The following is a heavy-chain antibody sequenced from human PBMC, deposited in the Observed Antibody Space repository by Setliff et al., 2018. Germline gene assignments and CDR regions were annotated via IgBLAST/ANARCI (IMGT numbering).Heavy chain of an antibody. D-gene: IGHD2-2*01. J-gene: IGHJ5*02. CDR3: ARDRATVVAPPTSTLFDP. CDR1: GYTFTSYG. Sequence: ASVKVSCKASGYTFTSYGINWVRQAPGQGLEWLGSISPYSGNTNYPQWLQGRVTMTTDTSANTAYVELRSLRSDDTAVYYCARDRATVVAPPTSTLFDPWGQGTLVTVSS. V-gene: IGHV1-18*01. CDR2: ISPYSGNT.